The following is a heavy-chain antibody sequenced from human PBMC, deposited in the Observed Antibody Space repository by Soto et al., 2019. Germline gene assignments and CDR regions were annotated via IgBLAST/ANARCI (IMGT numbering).Heavy chain of an antibody. CDR2: INPKFGDT. CDR3: ARNMDYYYGPGSGNGHGV. Sequence: QVQLVQSGAEVKEPGDSVRVSCEASGYTFTAYYIHWVSQAPGQGLEWMGWINPKFGDTTYAQDFQGRLTLTRDMSISTVYMDLSRLTSADTAIYYCARNMDYYYGPGSGNGHGVWGQGTTVILFS. V-gene: IGHV1-2*02. J-gene: IGHJ6*02. CDR1: GYTFTAYY. D-gene: IGHD3-10*01.